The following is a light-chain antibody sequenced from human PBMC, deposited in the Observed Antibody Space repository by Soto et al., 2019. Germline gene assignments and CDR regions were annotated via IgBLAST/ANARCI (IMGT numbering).Light chain of an antibody. CDR2: DAS. CDR1: QSIGSS. Sequence: DIQMTQSPSTLSASVGDRVTITCRASQSIGSSLAWYPQKPGKAHNLLISDASNLERGVPARFAGSGSGTAFSVGFRRLQPDDFGTYYCHQYNGYSRTFGQWTKVEVK. CDR3: HQYNGYSRT. V-gene: IGKV1-5*01. J-gene: IGKJ1*01.